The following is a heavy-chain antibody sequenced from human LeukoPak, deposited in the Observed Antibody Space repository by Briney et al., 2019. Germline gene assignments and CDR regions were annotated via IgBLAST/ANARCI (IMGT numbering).Heavy chain of an antibody. Sequence: SETLSLTCTVSGAPISNYYWSWIRQPAGKGLEWIGRVYTSGSTNYNPSFRSRVTMSVDKSKNQLSLKLTSVTAAETAVYYCAGRDYWGQGTLVTVSS. J-gene: IGHJ4*02. CDR2: VYTSGST. V-gene: IGHV4-4*07. CDR3: AGRDY. CDR1: GAPISNYY.